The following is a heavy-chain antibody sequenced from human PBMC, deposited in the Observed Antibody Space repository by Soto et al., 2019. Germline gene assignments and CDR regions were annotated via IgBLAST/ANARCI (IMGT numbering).Heavy chain of an antibody. V-gene: IGHV4-61*08. D-gene: IGHD3-3*01. CDR1: GGSVSSGVYY. CDR2: ISNSGST. CDR3: ARLRITNFGGVTGHYFDY. Sequence: SETLSLTCSVSGGSVSSGVYYWSWIRQPPGKGLELIGYISNSGSTNYNPSLTSRVAISLDRSRNQFSLKLTSVTAADTAVYYCARLRITNFGGVTGHYFDYCGRGTLVTFSS. J-gene: IGHJ4*02.